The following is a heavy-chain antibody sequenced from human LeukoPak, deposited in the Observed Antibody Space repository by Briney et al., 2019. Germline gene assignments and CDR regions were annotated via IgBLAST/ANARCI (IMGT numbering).Heavy chain of an antibody. Sequence: PGGSLRLSCAASGFTFSSYGMHWVRQAPGKGLEWVAFIRYDGSNKYYADSVKGRFTISRDNSKNTLYLQMNSLRVEDTAVYYCAKDRSIYRPGYFDYWGQGTLVTVSS. D-gene: IGHD5/OR15-5a*01. J-gene: IGHJ4*02. CDR1: GFTFSSYG. V-gene: IGHV3-30*02. CDR2: IRYDGSNK. CDR3: AKDRSIYRPGYFDY.